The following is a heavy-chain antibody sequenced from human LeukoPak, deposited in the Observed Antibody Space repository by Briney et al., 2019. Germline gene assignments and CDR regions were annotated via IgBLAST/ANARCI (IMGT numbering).Heavy chain of an antibody. CDR1: GFTFGSYS. J-gene: IGHJ5*02. Sequence: PGRSLRLSCAASGFTFGSYSMYWVRQAPGKGLEWVSGIFGSGGRAHYADSVKGRFTISRDNSKNTVYLQMDSLRAEDTATYYCAKTTTGYSSGRYPAWPIDHWGQGTLVTVSS. CDR2: IFGSGGRA. CDR3: AKTTTGYSSGRYPAWPIDH. D-gene: IGHD2-15*01. V-gene: IGHV3-23*01.